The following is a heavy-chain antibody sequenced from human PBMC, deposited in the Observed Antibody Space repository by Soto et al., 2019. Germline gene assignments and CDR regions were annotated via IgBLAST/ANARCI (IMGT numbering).Heavy chain of an antibody. CDR1: GGSISSGGYY. D-gene: IGHD2-21*01. CDR2: IYYSGTT. CDR3: AASCVACGGFNYYGMDV. J-gene: IGHJ6*02. V-gene: IGHV4-31*03. Sequence: QVQLQESGPGLVKPSQTLSLTCTVSGGSISSGGYYWYWIRQHPGKGLEWIGYIYYSGTTYYNPSLKSRFPISVATSKYQFSLKLSSVTAADTAVYYCAASCVACGGFNYYGMDVWGQGTTVTVSS.